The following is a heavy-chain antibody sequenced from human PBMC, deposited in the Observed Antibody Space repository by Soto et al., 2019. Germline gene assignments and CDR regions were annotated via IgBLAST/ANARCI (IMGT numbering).Heavy chain of an antibody. Sequence: EVQLVESGGGLVKPGGPLRLSFAASGFTFSTYRMNWVRQAPGRGLEWVSSISSSSGYIYYADSVKGRFTISRDDAKNSLSLQMNSLRAEDTAVYYCARVRSYSYGQGYGMDVWGQGTTVTVSS. V-gene: IGHV3-21*01. CDR1: GFTFSTYR. CDR2: ISSSSGYI. D-gene: IGHD5-18*01. J-gene: IGHJ6*02. CDR3: ARVRSYSYGQGYGMDV.